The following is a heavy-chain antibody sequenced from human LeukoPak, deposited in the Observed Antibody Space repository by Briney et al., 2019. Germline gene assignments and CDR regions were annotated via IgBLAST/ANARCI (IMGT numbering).Heavy chain of an antibody. V-gene: IGHV4-34*01. D-gene: IGHD5-24*01. CDR3: ARGDGRDGYKGRLEY. CDR2: INHSGST. Sequence: SETLSLTCAVYGGSSSGYYWSWIRQPPGKGLEWIGEINHSGSTNCNPSLKSRVTISVDTSKNQFSLKLSSVTAADTAVYYCARGDGRDGYKGRLEYWGQGNLVTVPS. CDR1: GGSSSGYY. J-gene: IGHJ4*02.